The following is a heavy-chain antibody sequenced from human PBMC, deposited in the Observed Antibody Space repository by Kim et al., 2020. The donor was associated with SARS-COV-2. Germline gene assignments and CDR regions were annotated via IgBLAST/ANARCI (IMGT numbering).Heavy chain of an antibody. CDR3: ARADATVPLNY. V-gene: IGHV3-21*01. Sequence: GGSLRLSCAASGFTFSSYSMNWVRQAPGKGLEWVSSISSSSSYIYYADSVKGRFTISRDNAKNSLYLQMNSLRAEVTAVYYCARADATVPLNYWGQGTLVTVSS. CDR2: ISSSSSYI. D-gene: IGHD1-26*01. CDR1: GFTFSSYS. J-gene: IGHJ4*02.